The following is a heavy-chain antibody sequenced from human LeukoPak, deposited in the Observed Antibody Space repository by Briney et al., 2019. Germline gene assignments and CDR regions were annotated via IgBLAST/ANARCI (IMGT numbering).Heavy chain of an antibody. CDR1: GFTFSSYW. V-gene: IGHV3-7*01. Sequence: GGSLRLSCAASGFTFSSYWMSWVRQAPGKGLEWVANIKQDGREKYYVDSVKGRFTISRDNARKSLYLQMNSLRADDTAVYYCARDIVIRDYYFDYWGQGTLVTVSS. D-gene: IGHD3-9*01. CDR3: ARDIVIRDYYFDY. J-gene: IGHJ4*02. CDR2: IKQDGREK.